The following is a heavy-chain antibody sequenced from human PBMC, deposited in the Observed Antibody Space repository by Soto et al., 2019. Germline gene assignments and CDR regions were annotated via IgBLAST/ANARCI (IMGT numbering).Heavy chain of an antibody. Sequence: QVQLQESGPGLVKPSETLSLTCTVSRGSISSYYWSWIRQPPGKGLDWIGYVYYSGSTNYNPSLKSRVTITVDTTKKQFSRKPTSVTAANTAVYYCARYIGSVTEAFDIWGQGTMVTVSS. J-gene: IGHJ3*02. V-gene: IGHV4-59*08. CDR1: RGSISSYY. CDR2: VYYSGST. CDR3: ARYIGSVTEAFDI. D-gene: IGHD5-12*01.